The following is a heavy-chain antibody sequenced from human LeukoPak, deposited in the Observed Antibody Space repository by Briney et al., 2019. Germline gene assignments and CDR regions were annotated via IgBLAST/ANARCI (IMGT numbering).Heavy chain of an antibody. Sequence: PSETLSLTCVVYGASFSDYYWTWIRQPPGKGLEWIGEINHSGSTNYNPSLKRRLTISLDTSKKQFSLKLSSVTAADTAVYYCAAHYYGSGSYYRYFDYWGQGTLVTVSS. V-gene: IGHV4-34*01. CDR2: INHSGST. CDR1: GASFSDYY. CDR3: AAHYYGSGSYYRYFDY. J-gene: IGHJ4*02. D-gene: IGHD3-10*01.